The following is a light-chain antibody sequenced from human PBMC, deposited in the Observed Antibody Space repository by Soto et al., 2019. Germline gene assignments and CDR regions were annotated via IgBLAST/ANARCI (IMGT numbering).Light chain of an antibody. CDR1: SSNIGSKP. CDR2: NTN. CDR3: AAWDDSLNGLV. J-gene: IGLJ2*01. V-gene: IGLV1-44*01. Sequence: QSVLTQPPSASGTPGQRVTISCSGSSSNIGSKPVNWYQQLPGAAPKLLIHNTNQRPSGVPDRFSGSKSGTSASLAISGLQSDDEAHYYCAAWDDSLNGLVLGGGTKVTVL.